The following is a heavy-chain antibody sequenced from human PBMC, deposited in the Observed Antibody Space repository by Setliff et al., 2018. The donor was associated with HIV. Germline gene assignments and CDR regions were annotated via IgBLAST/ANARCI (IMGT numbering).Heavy chain of an antibody. CDR2: IYSTGDT. J-gene: IGHJ4*02. CDR1: GGSISYFY. Sequence: PSETLSLTCSVSGGSISYFYWSWIRQPPGKGLEWVGHIYSTGDTNYNPSLKSRVTLSADTSKNQLSLSLTSVTAADTAVYYCARVRLTMIMMVDYFDQWGQGTLVTVSS. V-gene: IGHV4-4*07. D-gene: IGHD3-22*01. CDR3: ARVRLTMIMMVDYFDQ.